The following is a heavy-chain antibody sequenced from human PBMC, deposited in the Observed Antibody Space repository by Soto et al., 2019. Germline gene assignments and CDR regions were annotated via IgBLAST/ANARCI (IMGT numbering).Heavy chain of an antibody. CDR1: GVTFSSYG. V-gene: IGHV3-23*01. CDR2: ISGSGGST. J-gene: IGHJ3*02. CDR3: AKPWYEDTAMVFDASDI. Sequence: GGSLRLSCAASGVTFSSYGMSWVRQAPGKGLEWVSAISGSGGSTYYADSVKGRFTISRDNSKNTLYLQMNSLRAEDTAVYYCAKPWYEDTAMVFDASDIWGQGTMVTVSS. D-gene: IGHD5-18*01.